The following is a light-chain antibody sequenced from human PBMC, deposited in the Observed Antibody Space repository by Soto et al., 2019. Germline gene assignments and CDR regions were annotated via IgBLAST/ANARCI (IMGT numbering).Light chain of an antibody. J-gene: IGKJ5*01. CDR2: KAS. CDR1: QSLSIW. V-gene: IGKV1-5*03. CDR3: QQYNANPIT. Sequence: DIQMTQSPSTLSASVGDRVTITCRASQSLSIWLAWYQQKPGKAPKLLIYKASSLETGVPSRFSASGSGTEFTLTISSLQPEDFATYYCQQYNANPITFGQGTRLEIK.